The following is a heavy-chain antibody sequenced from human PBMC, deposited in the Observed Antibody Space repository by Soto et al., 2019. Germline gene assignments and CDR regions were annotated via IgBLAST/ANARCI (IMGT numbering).Heavy chain of an antibody. Sequence: QVQLQESGPGLVTPSGTLTVTCAVSRGSISSSYSWSWVRQPPGERLEWIGEIHHSGDTNYNPSLESRVTISVDKSKNQFSLRLSSVTAADTAVYYCARIDYGSGSDYNFDYWGQGTLVTVSS. CDR3: ARIDYGSGSDYNFDY. CDR1: RGSISSSYS. V-gene: IGHV4-4*02. D-gene: IGHD3-10*01. J-gene: IGHJ4*02. CDR2: IHHSGDT.